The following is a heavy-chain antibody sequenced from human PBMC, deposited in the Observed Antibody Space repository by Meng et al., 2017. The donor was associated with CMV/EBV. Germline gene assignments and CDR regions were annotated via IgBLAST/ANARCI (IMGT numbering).Heavy chain of an antibody. J-gene: IGHJ4*02. V-gene: IGHV1-2*02. CDR3: ARDSPNYYALSDYGVSYFDY. CDR1: FTGYY. CDR2: VNPESGDT. D-gene: IGHD3-22*01. Sequence: FTGYYITWVRVAPGQGLEWLGWVNPESGDTKYAEKFQGRVTMTRDMTITKAYIELSRLTSDDTTFYDCARDSPNYYALSDYGVSYFDYWGQGTLVTVSS.